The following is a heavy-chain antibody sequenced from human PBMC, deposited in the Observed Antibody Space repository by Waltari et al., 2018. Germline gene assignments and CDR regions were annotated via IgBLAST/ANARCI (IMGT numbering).Heavy chain of an antibody. D-gene: IGHD4-17*01. V-gene: IGHV1-8*03. CDR1: GYTFTSHD. CDR3: ARGPFNGDYGDYYGIDV. Sequence: QVQLVQSGAEVKKPGASVKVSCKASGYTFTSHDINWVRPATGQGLEWMGWMNPNRGNTGYAQKFQGRVTITRNTSISTAYMELSSLRSEDTAVYYCARGPFNGDYGDYYGIDVWGQGTTVTVSS. J-gene: IGHJ6*02. CDR2: MNPNRGNT.